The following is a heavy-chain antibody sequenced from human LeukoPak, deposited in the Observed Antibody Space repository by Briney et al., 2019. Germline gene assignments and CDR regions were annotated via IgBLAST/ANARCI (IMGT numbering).Heavy chain of an antibody. V-gene: IGHV3-7*01. Sequence: GGSLRLSCAGSAFIFSGHWMNWVRQTPGKGLEWVASINPDWNKKYSADSVKGRFTISRDNAENSLYLQMNSLRVEDTAFYYCARDLAYSRLDYWGQGMLVTVSS. CDR1: AFIFSGHW. CDR2: INPDWNKK. CDR3: ARDLAYSRLDY. D-gene: IGHD5-18*01. J-gene: IGHJ4*02.